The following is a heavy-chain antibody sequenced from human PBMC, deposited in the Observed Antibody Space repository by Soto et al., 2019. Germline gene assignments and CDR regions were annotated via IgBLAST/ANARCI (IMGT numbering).Heavy chain of an antibody. CDR1: GGSISSYY. V-gene: IGHV4-59*01. CDR2: IYYSGST. CDR3: ARGGYSYGYGGDAFDI. J-gene: IGHJ3*02. Sequence: SETLSLTGTVSGGSISSYYWSWIRQPPGKGLEWIGYIYYSGSTNYNPSLKSRVTISVDTSKNQFSLKLSSVTAADTAVYYCARGGYSYGYGGDAFDIWGQGTMVS. D-gene: IGHD5-18*01.